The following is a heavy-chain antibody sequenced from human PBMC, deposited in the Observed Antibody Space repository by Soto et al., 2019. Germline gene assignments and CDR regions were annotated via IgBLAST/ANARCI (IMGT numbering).Heavy chain of an antibody. V-gene: IGHV1-8*01. Sequence: ASVKVSCKASGYTSTSYDINWVRQATGQGLEWMGWMNPNSGNTGYAQKFQGRVTMTRNTSISTAYMELSSLRSEDTAVYYCARKGSGSYFYYYYCMDVWGKGTTVTVSS. J-gene: IGHJ6*03. CDR3: ARKGSGSYFYYYYCMDV. CDR1: GYTSTSYD. CDR2: MNPNSGNT. D-gene: IGHD3-10*01.